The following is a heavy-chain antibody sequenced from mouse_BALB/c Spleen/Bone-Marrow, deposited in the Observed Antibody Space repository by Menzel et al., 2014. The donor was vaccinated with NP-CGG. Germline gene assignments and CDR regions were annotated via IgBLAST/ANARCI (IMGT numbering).Heavy chain of an antibody. CDR2: IWAGGST. V-gene: IGHV2-9*02. CDR3: AGAGPFAY. CDR1: GFSLTSYG. Sequence: VQLQQPGPGLVAPSQSLSIPCTVSGFSLTSYGVHWVRQPPGKGLEWLGVIWAGGSTNYNSALMSRLSISKDNSKSXVFLKMSSLQTDDTAMYYCAGAGPFAYWGQGTLVTVSA. D-gene: IGHD4-1*01. J-gene: IGHJ3*01.